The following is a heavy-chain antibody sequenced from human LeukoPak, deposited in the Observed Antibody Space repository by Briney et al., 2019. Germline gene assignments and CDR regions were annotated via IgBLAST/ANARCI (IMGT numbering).Heavy chain of an antibody. V-gene: IGHV3-30*19. D-gene: IGHD3-22*01. CDR1: GFTFSNYG. J-gene: IGHJ4*02. Sequence: GGSLRLSCAASGFTFSNYGMHWVRQAPGKGLEWVAVISYDGSNKYYADSVKGRFTISRDNSKNTLYLQMNSLRAEDTAVYYCARDLYYYDSSGYPDYWGQGTLVTVSS. CDR3: ARDLYYYDSSGYPDY. CDR2: ISYDGSNK.